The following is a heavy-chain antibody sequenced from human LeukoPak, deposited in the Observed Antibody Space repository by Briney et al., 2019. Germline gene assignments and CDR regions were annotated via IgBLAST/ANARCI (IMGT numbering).Heavy chain of an antibody. CDR3: ARDILRVGATLYFDY. J-gene: IGHJ4*02. V-gene: IGHV3-7*01. Sequence: GGSLRLSCAASGFSFSNYCMSWVRQAPGKGLEWVAIIYQDGSERFYVDSLKGRFTISRDNAKNSVYLQVNSLRAEDTAVYYCARDILRVGATLYFDYWGQGTLVTVSS. CDR2: IYQDGSER. D-gene: IGHD1-26*01. CDR1: GFSFSNYC.